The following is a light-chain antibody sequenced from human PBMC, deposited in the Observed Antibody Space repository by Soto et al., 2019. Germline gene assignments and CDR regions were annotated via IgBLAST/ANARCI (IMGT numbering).Light chain of an antibody. Sequence: DIPMTQSPSSLSASVGDRITITCRASQDISSYLNWYQQKVGKAPKLLMYAASSLQSGVPSRFSGSGSGTDFTLTITYLQPEDFATYYCQQSYSTPFTFGPGTKVDIK. V-gene: IGKV1-39*01. J-gene: IGKJ3*01. CDR1: QDISSY. CDR3: QQSYSTPFT. CDR2: AAS.